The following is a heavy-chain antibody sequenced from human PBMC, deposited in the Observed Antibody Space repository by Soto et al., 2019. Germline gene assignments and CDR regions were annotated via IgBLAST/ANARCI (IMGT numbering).Heavy chain of an antibody. V-gene: IGHV3-30-3*01. CDR1: GFTFSSYA. D-gene: IGHD3-16*01. Sequence: GGSLRLSCAASGFTFSSYAMHWVRQAPGKGLEWVAVISYDGSNKYYADSVKGRFTISRDNSKNTLYLQMNSLRAEDTAVYYCARDQTPDYGYYYGMDVWGQGTTVTVSS. CDR3: ARDQTPDYGYYYGMDV. CDR2: ISYDGSNK. J-gene: IGHJ6*02.